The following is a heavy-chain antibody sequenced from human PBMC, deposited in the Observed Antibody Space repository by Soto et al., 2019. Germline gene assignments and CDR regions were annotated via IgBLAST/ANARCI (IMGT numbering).Heavy chain of an antibody. J-gene: IGHJ3*01. CDR1: GGSISSSHW. CDR2: ISHSGTS. V-gene: IGHV4-4*02. Sequence: QVQLQESGPGLVKPSGTLSLTCAVSGGSISSSHWWTWVRQSPGKGLEYIGEISHSGTSNSNPSLKSRVTLSVDKSKNHFSATLTSVTAADTAVYYCARVVLTITRGAFDAWGQGTLVIVSS. CDR3: ARVVLTITRGAFDA. D-gene: IGHD3-9*01.